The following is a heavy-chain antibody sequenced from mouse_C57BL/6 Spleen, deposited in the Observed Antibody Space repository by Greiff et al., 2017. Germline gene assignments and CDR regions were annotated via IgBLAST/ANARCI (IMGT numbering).Heavy chain of an antibody. CDR3: ARRGDDSYAMDY. CDR2: IYPGDGDT. CDR1: GYAFSSSW. V-gene: IGHV1-82*01. Sequence: QVQLKQSGPELVKPGASVKISCKASGYAFSSSWMNWVKQRPGKGLEWIGRIYPGDGDTNYNGKFKGKATLTADKSSSTAYMQLSSLTSEDSAVYFCARRGDDSYAMDYWGQGTSVTVSS. J-gene: IGHJ4*01.